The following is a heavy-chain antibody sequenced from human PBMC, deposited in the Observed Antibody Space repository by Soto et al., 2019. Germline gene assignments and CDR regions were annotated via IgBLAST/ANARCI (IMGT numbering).Heavy chain of an antibody. D-gene: IGHD3-16*02. Sequence: QVQLQESGPGLVKPSETLSLTCTVSGGSISSYYWSWIRQPAGQGLEWIGRIYTSGSTNYNPSLKSRVTMSVDTSMSRFSLKLSSVTAADTAVYYCESALLRLWELSLRYWGQGTLVTVSS. J-gene: IGHJ4*02. CDR2: IYTSGST. CDR3: ESALLRLWELSLRY. CDR1: GGSISSYY. V-gene: IGHV4-4*07.